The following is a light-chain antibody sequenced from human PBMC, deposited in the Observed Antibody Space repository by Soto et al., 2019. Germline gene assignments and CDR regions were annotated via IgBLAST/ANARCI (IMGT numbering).Light chain of an antibody. CDR2: KAS. Sequence: DMQITQCSSTMPAPEGDRVTITCRASQSINNGLAWSQHKPGKAPKLLIYKASTLKSGVPSRFSGSGSGTEFTLTISSLQPDDFATYYCQHYNSYSEAFGQGTKVDIK. CDR3: QHYNSYSEA. J-gene: IGKJ1*01. CDR1: QSINNG. V-gene: IGKV1-5*03.